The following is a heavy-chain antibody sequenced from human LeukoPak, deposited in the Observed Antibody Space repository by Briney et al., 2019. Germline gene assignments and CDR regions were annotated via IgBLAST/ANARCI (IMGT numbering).Heavy chain of an antibody. CDR2: ISSNGDST. Sequence: GGSLRLSCAASGFTFSSYAMHWVRQAPGKGLEYVSGISSNGDSTYYAHSVKGRFTISRGKSKNTLYLQMGSLRAEDMAVYYCAGGSGTYSPDYWGQGTLVTVSS. D-gene: IGHD3-10*01. V-gene: IGHV3-64*01. CDR3: AGGSGTYSPDY. CDR1: GFTFSSYA. J-gene: IGHJ4*02.